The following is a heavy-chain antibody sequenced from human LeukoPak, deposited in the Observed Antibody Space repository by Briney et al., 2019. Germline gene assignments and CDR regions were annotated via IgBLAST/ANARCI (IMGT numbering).Heavy chain of an antibody. CDR1: GGSINSDSYY. CDR2: LYLSGST. J-gene: IGHJ5*02. D-gene: IGHD4-11*01. CDR3: ASRLTVAGFDP. Sequence: SETLSLTCTVSGGSINSDSYYWSWIRQPAGKGLEWIGRLYLSGSTNYNPSLKRRVTISVDTSKNQFSLKLTSVTAADTAVYYCASRLTVAGFDPWGQGTLVTVSS. V-gene: IGHV4-61*02.